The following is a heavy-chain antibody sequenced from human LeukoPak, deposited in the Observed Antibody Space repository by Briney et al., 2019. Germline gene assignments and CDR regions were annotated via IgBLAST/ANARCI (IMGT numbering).Heavy chain of an antibody. CDR3: TTAAGDYDDYYVY. J-gene: IGHJ4*02. CDR1: GFTFSNAW. Sequence: GGSLRLSCAASGFTFSNAWMSWVRQAPGKGLEWVGRIKSKTDGGTTDYAAPVKGRFTISRDDSKNTLYLQMNSLKTEDTAVYYCTTAAGDYDDYYVYWGQGPLVTVS. CDR2: IKSKTDGGTT. D-gene: IGHD4-17*01. V-gene: IGHV3-15*01.